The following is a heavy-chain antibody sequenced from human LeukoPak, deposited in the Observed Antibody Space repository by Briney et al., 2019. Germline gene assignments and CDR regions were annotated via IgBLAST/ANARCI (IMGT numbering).Heavy chain of an antibody. Sequence: ASVKVSCKASGYTFTGYYMHWVRQAPGQGLEWMGRINPNSGGTNYAQKFQGRVTMTRDTSISTAYMELSRLRSDDTAVYYCARAPITIFGVVIIKEDRYFDYWGQGTLVTVSS. CDR1: GYTFTGYY. J-gene: IGHJ4*02. V-gene: IGHV1-2*06. CDR2: INPNSGGT. D-gene: IGHD3-3*01. CDR3: ARAPITIFGVVIIKEDRYFDY.